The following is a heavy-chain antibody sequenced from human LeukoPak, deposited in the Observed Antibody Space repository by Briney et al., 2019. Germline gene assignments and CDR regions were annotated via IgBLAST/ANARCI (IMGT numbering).Heavy chain of an antibody. CDR3: ARDDYQRRCSGGSCYGAFDI. V-gene: IGHV3-33*01. CDR2: IWDDGSNK. Sequence: PGGSLRLSCAASGFTFSSYGMHWVRQAPGKGLEGAAVIWDDGSNKYYADSVKGRFTISRDNSQNTLYLQMNSLRAEDTAVYYCARDDYQRRCSGGSCYGAFDIWGQGTMVTVSS. CDR1: GFTFSSYG. D-gene: IGHD2-15*01. J-gene: IGHJ3*02.